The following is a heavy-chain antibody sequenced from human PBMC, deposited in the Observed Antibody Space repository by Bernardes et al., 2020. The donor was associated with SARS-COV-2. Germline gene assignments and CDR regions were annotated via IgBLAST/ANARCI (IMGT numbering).Heavy chain of an antibody. J-gene: IGHJ6*02. CDR1: GGSISSGGYY. Sequence: SETLSLTCTVSGGSISSGGYYWSWIRQHPGKGLEWIGYIYYSGSTYYNPSLKSRVTISVDTSKNQFSLKLSSVTAADTAVYYCARGPEGYCSSTSCYTGEVYYYGMDVWGQGTTVTGSS. V-gene: IGHV4-31*03. CDR3: ARGPEGYCSSTSCYTGEVYYYGMDV. D-gene: IGHD2-2*02. CDR2: IYYSGST.